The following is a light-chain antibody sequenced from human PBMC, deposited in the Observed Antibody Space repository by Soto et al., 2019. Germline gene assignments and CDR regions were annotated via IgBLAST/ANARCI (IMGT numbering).Light chain of an antibody. CDR3: QTWGTARV. J-gene: IGLJ3*02. Sequence: VLTQSPSASASLGASVKLTCTLSSGHSSYAIAWHQQQPEKGPRYLMKVNSDGSHSKGDGIPDRFSGSSSGAERYLTISSLQSEDEGDYYCQTWGTARVFGGGTKLTVL. V-gene: IGLV4-69*01. CDR2: VNSDGSH. CDR1: SGHSSYA.